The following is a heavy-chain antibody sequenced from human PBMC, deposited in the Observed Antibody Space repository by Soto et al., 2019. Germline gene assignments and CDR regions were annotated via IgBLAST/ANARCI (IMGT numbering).Heavy chain of an antibody. Sequence: QVQLVESGGGVVQTGRSLRLSCAASGFTFRDYAMHWVRQAPGKGLEWVTLISSDATNKYLADSVKGRFTISRDNSKNTQYLQMNSLRVEYTVLYYCARQGMAARKYYSTYLDVWGQWTTVIV. J-gene: IGHJ6*02. CDR3: ARQGMAARKYYSTYLDV. CDR2: ISSDATNK. CDR1: GFTFRDYA. D-gene: IGHD6-6*01. V-gene: IGHV3-30-3*01.